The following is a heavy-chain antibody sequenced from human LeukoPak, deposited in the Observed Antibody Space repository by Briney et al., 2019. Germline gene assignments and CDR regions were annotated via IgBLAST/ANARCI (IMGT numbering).Heavy chain of an antibody. D-gene: IGHD3-10*01. CDR1: GFTFGDYA. Sequence: GGSLRLSCTAPGFTFGDYAMSWFRQAPGKGLEWVGFIRSKAYGGTTEYAASVKGRFTISRDDSKSIAYLQMNSLKTEDTAVYYCTRDRGNYYGSGSFPWYYGMDVWGQGTTVTVSS. J-gene: IGHJ6*02. CDR3: TRDRGNYYGSGSFPWYYGMDV. CDR2: IRSKAYGGTT. V-gene: IGHV3-49*03.